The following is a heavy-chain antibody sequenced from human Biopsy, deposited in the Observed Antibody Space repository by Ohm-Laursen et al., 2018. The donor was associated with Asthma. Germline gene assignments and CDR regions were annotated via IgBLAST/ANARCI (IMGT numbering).Heavy chain of an antibody. CDR2: INAGNGNT. CDR3: ARTYYDFLTGQVNDALAM. V-gene: IGHV1-3*01. CDR1: GYTFINYA. Sequence: SSVKVSCKSSGYTFINYAIHWVRQAPGQRLEWMGWINAGNGNTKYSEKFQGRVTITRDTSASTAYMDLSSLRSEDTAVYYCARTYYDFLTGQVNDALAMWGQGTVVTVSS. J-gene: IGHJ3*02. D-gene: IGHD3-9*01.